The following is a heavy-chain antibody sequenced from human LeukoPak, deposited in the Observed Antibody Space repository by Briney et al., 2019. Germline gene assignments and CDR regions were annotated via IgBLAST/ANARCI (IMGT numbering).Heavy chain of an antibody. CDR3: ARDLIGMTYYMDV. D-gene: IGHD2-21*01. CDR2: IYSGGST. J-gene: IGHJ6*03. CDR1: GFTVSSNY. V-gene: IGHV3-53*01. Sequence: PGGSLRLSCAASGFTVSSNYMSWVRQAPGKGLEWVSVIYSGGSTYYADSVKGRFTISRDNAKNTLYLQMNSLRAEDTAVYYCARDLIGMTYYMDVWGKGTTVTVSS.